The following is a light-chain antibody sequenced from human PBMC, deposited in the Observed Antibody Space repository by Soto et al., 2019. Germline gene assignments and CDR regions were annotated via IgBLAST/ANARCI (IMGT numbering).Light chain of an antibody. CDR1: KLGDKY. CDR2: RDY. V-gene: IGLV3-1*01. Sequence: SYELTQPPSVSVSPGQTASITCSGDKLGDKYACWYQQKPGQSPLLVIYRDYERPSGIPERLSGSNSGNTATLTISGTQAMDEADYYCQSWDNYTAVFGGGTKLTVL. CDR3: QSWDNYTAV. J-gene: IGLJ2*01.